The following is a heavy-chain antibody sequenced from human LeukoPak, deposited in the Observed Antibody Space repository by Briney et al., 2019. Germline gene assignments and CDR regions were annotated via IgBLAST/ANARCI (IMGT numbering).Heavy chain of an antibody. J-gene: IGHJ4*02. CDR1: GGSISPYY. D-gene: IGHD6-13*01. V-gene: IGHV4-59*01. CDR3: ARGVYIAAAQYGY. CDR2: IYYSGTT. Sequence: SETLSLTCTFSGGSISPYYWSWIRQPPGKGLEWIGYIYYSGTTNYNPSLKSRVTIPVDTSKNQFSLKLSSVTAADTAVYYCARGVYIAAAQYGYWGQGTLVTVSS.